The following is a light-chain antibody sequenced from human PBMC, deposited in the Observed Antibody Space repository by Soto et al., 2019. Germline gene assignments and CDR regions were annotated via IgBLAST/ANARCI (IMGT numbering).Light chain of an antibody. Sequence: QPVLTQPASVSGSPGQSITISCTGTSSDVGSYNLVSWYQQHPTKAPKLMIYEVNKRPSGVSNRFSGSKSDNTASLTISGLQAEDEADYYCCSYAGSSTLAVFGGGTQLTVL. J-gene: IGLJ7*01. CDR2: EVN. V-gene: IGLV2-23*02. CDR1: SSDVGSYNL. CDR3: CSYAGSSTLAV.